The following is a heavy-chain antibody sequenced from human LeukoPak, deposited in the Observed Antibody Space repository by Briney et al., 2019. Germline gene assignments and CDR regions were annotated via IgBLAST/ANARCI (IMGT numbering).Heavy chain of an antibody. J-gene: IGHJ3*02. CDR3: AKKGGYCSSTSCYTWGFDAFDI. V-gene: IGHV3-23*01. D-gene: IGHD2-2*02. CDR2: ISGSGGST. Sequence: GGSLRLSCAASGFTFSSYWMSWVRQAPGKGLEWVSAISGSGGSTYYADSVKGRFTISRDNSKNTLYLQMNSLRAEDTAVYYCAKKGGYCSSTSCYTWGFDAFDIWGQGTMVTVSS. CDR1: GFTFSSYW.